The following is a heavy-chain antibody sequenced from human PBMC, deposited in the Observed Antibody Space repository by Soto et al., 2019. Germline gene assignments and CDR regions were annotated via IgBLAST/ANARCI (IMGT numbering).Heavy chain of an antibody. CDR1: GFTFISYG. Sequence: PGGSLRLSCAASGFTFISYGMHWVRQAPGKGLEWVAVISYDGSNKYYADSVKGRFTISRDNSKNTLYLQMNSLRAEDTAVYYCAKVNGGDNSDYWGQGTLVTVSS. CDR2: ISYDGSNK. J-gene: IGHJ4*02. V-gene: IGHV3-30*18. D-gene: IGHD2-21*02. CDR3: AKVNGGDNSDY.